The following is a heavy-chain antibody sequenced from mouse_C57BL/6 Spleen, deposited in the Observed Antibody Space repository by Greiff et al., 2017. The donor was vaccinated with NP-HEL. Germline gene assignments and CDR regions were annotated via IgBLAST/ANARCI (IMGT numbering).Heavy chain of an antibody. Sequence: VQLQQSGAELVRPGASVKLSCKASGYTFTDYYINWVKQRPGQGLEWIARIYPGSGNTYYNEKFKGKATLTAEKSSSTAYMQLSSLTSEDSAVYFCARSYDYDGLDVWGTGTTVTVSS. V-gene: IGHV1-76*01. CDR2: IYPGSGNT. CDR3: ARSYDYDGLDV. CDR1: GYTFTDYY. D-gene: IGHD2-4*01. J-gene: IGHJ1*03.